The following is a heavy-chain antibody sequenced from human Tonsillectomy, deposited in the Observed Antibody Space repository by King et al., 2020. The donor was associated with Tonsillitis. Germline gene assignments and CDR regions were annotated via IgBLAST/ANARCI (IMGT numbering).Heavy chain of an antibody. V-gene: IGHV1-46*01. CDR1: GYTFTSYY. J-gene: IGHJ4*02. Sequence: GQLVQSGTEVKKPGDSVKVSCKASGYTFTSYYMHWVRQAPGQGLEWMGIINPSGGSTSYAQKFQGRVTMTRDTSTSTVYMELSSLGSEDPAVYYCGRDFRWVCGSYCYFDYWGQGTLVTVSS. D-gene: IGHD1-26*01. CDR3: GRDFRWVCGSYCYFDY. CDR2: INPSGGST.